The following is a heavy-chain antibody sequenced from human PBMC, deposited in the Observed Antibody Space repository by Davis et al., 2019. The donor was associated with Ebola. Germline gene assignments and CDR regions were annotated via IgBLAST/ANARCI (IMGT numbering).Heavy chain of an antibody. Sequence: GSLRLSCTVSGGSISSYYWSWIRQPPGKGLEWIGYIYYSGSTNYNPSLKSRVTISVDTSKNQFSLKLSSVTAADTAVYYCARHGFAFHFDYWGQGTLVTVSS. J-gene: IGHJ4*02. CDR1: GGSISSYY. D-gene: IGHD3-3*02. CDR3: ARHGFAFHFDY. V-gene: IGHV4-59*08. CDR2: IYYSGST.